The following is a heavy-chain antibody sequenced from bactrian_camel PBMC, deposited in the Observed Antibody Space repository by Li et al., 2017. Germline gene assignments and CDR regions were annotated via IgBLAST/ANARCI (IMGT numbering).Heavy chain of an antibody. CDR1: GDTASSSC. D-gene: IGHD2*01. V-gene: IGHV3S55*01. Sequence: VQLVESGGGSVQAGGSLRLSCAASGDTASSSCMAWFRQAPGMEREGVATMNSFDIPWYADSVRGRYTISRGSAENTLTLETRSLKSEDTAMYFCAAAPVGRACGDLSPRRYNYWGQGTQVTVS. CDR3: AAAPVGRACGDLSPRRYNY. J-gene: IGHJ4*01. CDR2: MNSFDIP.